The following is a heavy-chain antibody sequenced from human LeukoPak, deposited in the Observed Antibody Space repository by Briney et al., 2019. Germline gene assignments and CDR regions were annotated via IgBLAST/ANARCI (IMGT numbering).Heavy chain of an antibody. CDR3: ARGQFLEWLGTNPYYMDV. Sequence: SETLSLTCTVSGGSIISYYWSWIRQPAGKGLEWIGHMYTSGSTNYNPSLKSRVTMSVDTSKNQFSLKLSSVAAADTAVYYCARGQFLEWLGTNPYYMDVWGNGTTVTVSS. CDR2: MYTSGST. V-gene: IGHV4-4*07. J-gene: IGHJ6*03. D-gene: IGHD3-3*01. CDR1: GGSIISYY.